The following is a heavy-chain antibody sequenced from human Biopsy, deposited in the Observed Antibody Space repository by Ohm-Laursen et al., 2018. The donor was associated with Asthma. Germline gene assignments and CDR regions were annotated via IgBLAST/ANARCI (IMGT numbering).Heavy chain of an antibody. CDR1: GYNFISFA. CDR2: VNTGNGDT. Sequence: ASVKVSCKASGYNFISFAIHWVRQAPGQRLEWMGWVNTGNGDTKYSQKFQGRVTITRDSSASTAYMELRRLRSEDTPTYYCAKTYYDFLTGQVKNVFGVWGQGTMVTVSS. CDR3: AKTYYDFLTGQVKNVFGV. J-gene: IGHJ3*01. D-gene: IGHD3-9*01. V-gene: IGHV1-3*04.